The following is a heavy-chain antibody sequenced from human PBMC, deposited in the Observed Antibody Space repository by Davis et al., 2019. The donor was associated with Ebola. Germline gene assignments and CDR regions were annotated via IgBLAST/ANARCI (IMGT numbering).Heavy chain of an antibody. CDR2: IYTSGST. J-gene: IGHJ5*02. CDR3: ASSRGSSGYYYAPTWFDP. V-gene: IGHV4-4*07. CDR1: GGSISSYY. Sequence: SETLSLTCTVSGGSISSYYWSWIRQPAGKGLEWVGRIYTSGSTNYNPSLKSRVTMSVDTSKNQFSLKLSSVTAADTAVYYCASSRGSSGYYYAPTWFDPWGQGTLVTVSS. D-gene: IGHD3-22*01.